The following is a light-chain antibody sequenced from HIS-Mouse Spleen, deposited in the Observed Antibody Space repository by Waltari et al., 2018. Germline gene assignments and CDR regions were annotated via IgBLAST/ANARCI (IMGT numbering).Light chain of an antibody. CDR2: KAS. CDR3: QQYNSYSLLT. V-gene: IGKV1-5*03. J-gene: IGKJ4*01. Sequence: DIQMTQSPSTLSASVGDRFTITCRASQSISSWLAWYQQKPGKALKLLIEKASSLESGVPSRFSGSGSVTEFTLTISSLQPDDFATYYCQQYNSYSLLTFGGGTKVEIK. CDR1: QSISSW.